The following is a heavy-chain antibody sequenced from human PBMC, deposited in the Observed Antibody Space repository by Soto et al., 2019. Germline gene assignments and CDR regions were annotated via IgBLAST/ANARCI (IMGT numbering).Heavy chain of an antibody. CDR3: ARALPNSSGCVY. J-gene: IGHJ4*02. V-gene: IGHV1-69*01. CDR2: IIPIFGTA. CDR1: GGTFSSYA. Sequence: QVQLMQSGAEVKKPGSSVKVSCKASGGTFSSYAISWVRQAPGQGLEWMGGIIPIFGTANYAQKFQGRVTITADETTSTAYMELSSLRSEDTAVYYCARALPNSSGCVYWGQGTLVTVSS. D-gene: IGHD6-19*01.